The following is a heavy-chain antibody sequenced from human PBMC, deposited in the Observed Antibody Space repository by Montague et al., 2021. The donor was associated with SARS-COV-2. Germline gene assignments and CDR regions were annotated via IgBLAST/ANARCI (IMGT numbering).Heavy chain of an antibody. D-gene: IGHD3-9*01. Sequence: PALVKPTQTLTLTCTFSGFSLSTSGMCVSWIRQPPGKALEWLARIDWDDDKYYSTSLKTRLTISKDTSKNQVVLTMTNMDPVDTATYYCARRTYDSLTGYSDRMDDWGQGTTVTVSS. CDR1: GFSLSTSGMC. CDR3: ARRTYDSLTGYSDRMDD. CDR2: IDWDDDK. J-gene: IGHJ6*02. V-gene: IGHV2-70*11.